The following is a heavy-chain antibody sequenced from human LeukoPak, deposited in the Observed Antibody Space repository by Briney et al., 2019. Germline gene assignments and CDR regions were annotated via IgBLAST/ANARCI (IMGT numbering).Heavy chain of an antibody. J-gene: IGHJ5*02. V-gene: IGHV4-39*07. Sequence: PSETLSLTCTVSGGSINTPNNYWGWIRQTPGKGLEWLGNIFYSGGYYYSPSLRSRSTSSVDTPKNQFFLKLTSVTAADTAVYYCARWMAGPSPVGFDPWLQGIMASVPS. D-gene: IGHD5-24*01. CDR3: ARWMAGPSPVGFDP. CDR2: IFYSGGY. CDR1: GGSINTPNNY.